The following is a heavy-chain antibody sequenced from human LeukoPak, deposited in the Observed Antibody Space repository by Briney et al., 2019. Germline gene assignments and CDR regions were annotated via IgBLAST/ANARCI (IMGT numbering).Heavy chain of an antibody. D-gene: IGHD1-26*01. CDR3: ATTLLRAAFDI. V-gene: IGHV3-11*04. CDR2: ISSSGSTI. CDR1: GFTFSDYY. Sequence: GGSLRLSCAASGFTFSDYYMSWIRQAPGKGLEWVSYISSSGSTIYYADSVKGRFTISRDNAKNSLYLQMNSLRAEDTAVYYCATTLLRAAFDIWGQGTMVTVSS. J-gene: IGHJ3*02.